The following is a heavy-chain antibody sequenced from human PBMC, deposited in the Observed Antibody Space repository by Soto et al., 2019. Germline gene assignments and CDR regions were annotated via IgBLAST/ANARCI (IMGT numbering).Heavy chain of an antibody. D-gene: IGHD4-17*01. V-gene: IGHV3-30-3*01. CDR2: ISPLSYDGGNE. CDR1: GFIFSSYT. Sequence: GGSLRLSCVASGFIFSSYTFHWVRQAPGKGLEWVAVISPLSYDGGNEYYADSVKGRFTISRDNSKNTLFLQMNSLRPEDTAVYFCARDDYGDHPLDYWGLGTLVTVSS. J-gene: IGHJ4*01. CDR3: ARDDYGDHPLDY.